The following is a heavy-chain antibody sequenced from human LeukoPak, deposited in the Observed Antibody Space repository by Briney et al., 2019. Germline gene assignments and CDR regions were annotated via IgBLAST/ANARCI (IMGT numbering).Heavy chain of an antibody. CDR1: GFTFDDYA. Sequence: GGSLRLSCAASGFTFDDYAMHWVRQAPGKGLEWVSAISGSGGSTYYADSVKGRFTISRDNSKNTLYLQMNSLRAEDTAVYYCAKEPGEYSSSRYFDYWGQGTLVTVSS. CDR3: AKEPGEYSSSRYFDY. CDR2: ISGSGGST. J-gene: IGHJ4*02. V-gene: IGHV3-23*01. D-gene: IGHD6-6*01.